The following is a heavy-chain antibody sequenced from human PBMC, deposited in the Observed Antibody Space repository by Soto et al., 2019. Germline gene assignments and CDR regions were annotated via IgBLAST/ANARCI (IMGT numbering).Heavy chain of an antibody. V-gene: IGHV4-39*01. CDR2: IYHTGNA. J-gene: IGHJ5*02. CDR1: GYALREIRFC. D-gene: IGHD3-22*01. Sequence: PSQTRRRSWIVSGYALREIRFCVAWLRPPPGEGLEWIGSIYHTGNAYYNPSLKSRVTIFVDTSKNQFSLKLTSVTAADTALYYCARDYFDSSDYTTNWFDPWGQGALVTVSS. CDR3: ARDYFDSSDYTTNWFDP.